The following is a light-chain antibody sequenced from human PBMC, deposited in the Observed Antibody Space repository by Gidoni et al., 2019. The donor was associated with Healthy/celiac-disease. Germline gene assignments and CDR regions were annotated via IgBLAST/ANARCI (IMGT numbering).Light chain of an antibody. J-gene: IGLJ2*01. V-gene: IGLV2-11*01. CDR1: SSDVGDYNY. CDR3: CSYAGSYTL. Sequence: QSALTQPRSVSGSPGQSVTTSCTGTSSDVGDYNYVSWYQQHPGKAPKLMIYDVSKRPSGVPDRFSGSKSGNTASLTISGLQAEDEADYYCCSYAGSYTLFGGGTKLTVL. CDR2: DVS.